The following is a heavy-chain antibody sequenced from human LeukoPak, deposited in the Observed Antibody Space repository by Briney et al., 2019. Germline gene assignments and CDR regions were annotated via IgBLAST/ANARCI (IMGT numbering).Heavy chain of an antibody. CDR1: GGSISSSSYY. Sequence: SETLFLTCTVSGGSISSSSYYWGWIRQPPGKGLEWIGSIYYSGSTYYNPSLKSRVTISVDTSKNQFSLKLSSVTAADTAVYYCARQLGYCSSTSCYADKVDYWGQGTLVTVSS. J-gene: IGHJ4*02. CDR3: ARQLGYCSSTSCYADKVDY. D-gene: IGHD2-2*01. CDR2: IYYSGST. V-gene: IGHV4-39*01.